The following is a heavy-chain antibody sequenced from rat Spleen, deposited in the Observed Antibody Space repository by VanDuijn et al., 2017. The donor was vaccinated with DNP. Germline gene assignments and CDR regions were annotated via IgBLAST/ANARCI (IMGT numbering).Heavy chain of an antibody. CDR3: ATGSFFDY. CDR2: IVFDGSNT. V-gene: IGHV5S10*01. J-gene: IGHJ2*01. D-gene: IGHD5-1*01. Sequence: EVQLVESGGDLVQPGRSRKLSCAASGFTFSDYTMAWVRQSPEKGLEWIASIVFDGSNTYCRDSVKGRFTISRDNAKNTHYLQMDSLRSEDTATYYCATGSFFDYWGQGVMVTVSS. CDR1: GFTFSDYT.